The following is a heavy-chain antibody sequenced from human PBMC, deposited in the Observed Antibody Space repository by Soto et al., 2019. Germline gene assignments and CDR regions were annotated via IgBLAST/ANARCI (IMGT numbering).Heavy chain of an antibody. CDR3: AREPYCSGGSCYPFDY. J-gene: IGHJ4*02. CDR1: GGSISSGDYY. V-gene: IGHV4-30-4*01. CDR2: IYYSGST. D-gene: IGHD2-15*01. Sequence: QVQLQESGPGLVKPSQTLSLTCTVSGGSISSGDYYWSWIRQPPGKGLEWIGYIYYSGSTYYNPSLKSRVTISVGTSKNQFSLKLSSVTAADTAVYYCAREPYCSGGSCYPFDYWGQGTLVTVSS.